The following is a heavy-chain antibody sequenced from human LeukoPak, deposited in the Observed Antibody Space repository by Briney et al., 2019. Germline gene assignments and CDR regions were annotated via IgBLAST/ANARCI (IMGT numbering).Heavy chain of an antibody. J-gene: IGHJ4*02. CDR1: GGSITTTTYY. V-gene: IGHV4-39*01. CDR3: ARHVGGTTLFLPDVSYFDF. CDR2: IHYSGSA. D-gene: IGHD1-1*01. Sequence: PSETLSLTCTVSGGSITTTTYYWGWIRQPPGKGLEWIGTIHYSGSAYYNPSPKSRVTISVDTSRNQFSLRLTSVTAADTAVYYCARHVGGTTLFLPDVSYFDFWGQGALVTVSS.